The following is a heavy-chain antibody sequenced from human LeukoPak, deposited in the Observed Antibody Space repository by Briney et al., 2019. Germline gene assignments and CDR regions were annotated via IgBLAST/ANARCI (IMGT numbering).Heavy chain of an antibody. V-gene: IGHV3-33*01. CDR3: ARDQVDVWSLAYCGGDCYPDAFDI. Sequence: GGSLRLSCAASGFTFSSYGMHWVRQAPGKGLEWVAVIWYDGSNKYYADSVKGRFTISRDNSKNTLYLQMNSLRAEDTAAYYCARDQVDVWSLAYCGGDCYPDAFDIWGQGTMVTVSS. CDR1: GFTFSSYG. J-gene: IGHJ3*02. CDR2: IWYDGSNK. D-gene: IGHD2-21*02.